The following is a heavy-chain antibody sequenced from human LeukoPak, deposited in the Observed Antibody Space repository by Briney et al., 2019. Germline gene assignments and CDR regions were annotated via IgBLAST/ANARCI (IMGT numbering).Heavy chain of an antibody. D-gene: IGHD5-12*01. V-gene: IGHV3-33*01. Sequence: GGSLTLTCAASGFTFSGYSMHWVRQAPGKGLEWVAVIWYDGSNKEHADYVKGRFTISRDNSKNTLYLQMNSLRAEDTAVYYCARGHFKSGYDHGLFDYWGQGTLVTVSS. CDR2: IWYDGSNK. CDR1: GFTFSGYS. J-gene: IGHJ4*02. CDR3: ARGHFKSGYDHGLFDY.